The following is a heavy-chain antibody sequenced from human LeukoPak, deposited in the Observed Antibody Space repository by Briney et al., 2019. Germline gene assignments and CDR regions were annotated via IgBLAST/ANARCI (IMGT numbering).Heavy chain of an antibody. CDR3: ARHLQLRPYYYGSGSAYYYGMDV. D-gene: IGHD3-10*01. V-gene: IGHV1-69*05. J-gene: IGHJ6*02. CDR2: IIPIFGTA. Sequence: SVKVSCKASGGTFSSYAISWVRQAPGQGLEWMGGIIPIFGTANYAQKFQGRVTITTDESTSTAYMELSSLRSEDTAVYYCARHLQLRPYYYGSGSAYYYGMDVWGQGTTVTVSS. CDR1: GGTFSSYA.